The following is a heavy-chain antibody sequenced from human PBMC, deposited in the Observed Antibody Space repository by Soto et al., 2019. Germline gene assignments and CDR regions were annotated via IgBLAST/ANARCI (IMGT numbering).Heavy chain of an antibody. CDR1: GFTFSSYA. D-gene: IGHD6-6*01. V-gene: IGHV3-64D*08. Sequence: GGSLRLSCSASGFTFSSYAMHWVRQAPGKGLEYVSAISSNGGSTYYADSVKGRFTISRDNSKNTLYLQMSSLRAGDTAVYYCVKGQAARFPDAFDIWGQGTMVTVSS. CDR3: VKGQAARFPDAFDI. J-gene: IGHJ3*02. CDR2: ISSNGGST.